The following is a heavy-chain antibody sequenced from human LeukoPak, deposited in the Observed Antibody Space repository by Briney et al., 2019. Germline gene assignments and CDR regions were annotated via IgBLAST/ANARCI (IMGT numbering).Heavy chain of an antibody. Sequence: RASVKVSCKASGYTFTGYYMHWVRQAPGQGLEWMGWINPNSGGTNYAQKFQGRVTMTRDTSISTAYMELSRLRSDDTAVYYCARAYLWFGELSVPDYWGQGTLVTVSS. CDR2: INPNSGGT. D-gene: IGHD3-10*01. V-gene: IGHV1-2*02. J-gene: IGHJ4*02. CDR3: ARAYLWFGELSVPDY. CDR1: GYTFTGYY.